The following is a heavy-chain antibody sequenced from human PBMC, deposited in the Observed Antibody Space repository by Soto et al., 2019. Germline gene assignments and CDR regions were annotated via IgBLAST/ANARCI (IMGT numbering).Heavy chain of an antibody. V-gene: IGHV3-23*01. CDR1: GFTFSSYA. J-gene: IGHJ4*02. CDR2: ISGSGGST. D-gene: IGHD3-9*01. CDR3: AKAPERTYYDILTGPFDY. Sequence: GGSLRLSCAASGFTFSSYAMSWVRQAPGKGLEWVSAISGSGGSTYYADSVKGRFTISRDNSENTLYLQMNSLRAEDTAVYYCAKAPERTYYDILTGPFDYWGQGTLVTVSS.